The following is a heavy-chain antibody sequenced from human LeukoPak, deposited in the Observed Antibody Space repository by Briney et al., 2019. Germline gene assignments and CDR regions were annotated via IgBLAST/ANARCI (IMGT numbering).Heavy chain of an antibody. CDR1: GTSISSYY. J-gene: IGHJ6*02. D-gene: IGHD5-18*01. CDR2: IYYSGST. CDR3: ARSEVDTAMVNAYYYYGMDV. Sequence: PSETLSLTCAVSGTSISSYYWSWIRQPPGKGLEWIGYIYYSGSTNYNPSLKSRVTISVDTSKNQFSLKLNSVTAADTAVYYCARSEVDTAMVNAYYYYGMDVWGQGTTVTVSS. V-gene: IGHV4-59*08.